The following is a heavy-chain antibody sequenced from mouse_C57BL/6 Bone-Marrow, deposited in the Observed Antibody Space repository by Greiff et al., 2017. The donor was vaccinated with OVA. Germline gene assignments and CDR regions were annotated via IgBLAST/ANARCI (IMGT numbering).Heavy chain of an antibody. Sequence: EVHLVESGGGLVQPGGSMKLSCAASGFTFSDAWMDWVRQSPEKGLEWVAEIRNKANNHATYYAESVKGRFTISRDDSKSSVYLQMNSLRAEDTGIYYCTSGSSYCAMDYWGQGTSVTVSS. J-gene: IGHJ4*01. D-gene: IGHD1-1*01. CDR3: TSGSSYCAMDY. CDR1: GFTFSDAW. CDR2: IRNKANNHAT. V-gene: IGHV6-6*01.